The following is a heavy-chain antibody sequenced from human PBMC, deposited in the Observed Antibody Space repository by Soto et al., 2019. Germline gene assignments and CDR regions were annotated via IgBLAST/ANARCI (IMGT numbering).Heavy chain of an antibody. CDR2: IIPISGTT. D-gene: IGHD2-15*01. V-gene: IGHV1-69*06. CDR3: ARWGGLYCSGGSCFKKPFDY. J-gene: IGHJ4*02. CDR1: GGTFNNYA. Sequence: GASVKVSCKASGGTFNNYAINWVRQAPGEGLEWMGGIIPISGTTNYAQKFQGRVTITADKSTSTVYMELTSLRSEDTALYYCARWGGLYCSGGSCFKKPFDYWGQGTLVTVSS.